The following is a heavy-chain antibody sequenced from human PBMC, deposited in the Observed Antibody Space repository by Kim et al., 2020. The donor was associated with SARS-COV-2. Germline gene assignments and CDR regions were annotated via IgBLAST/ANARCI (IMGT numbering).Heavy chain of an antibody. Sequence: GGSLRLSCAASGFTFSDSAIHWVRQASGKGLEWVGRIRSKANTYATAYTASVKGRFTISRDDSKTTAYLQMNSLETEDTAVYFCTRVPGTPLAFWDAFDIWGQGTMVTVSS. CDR2: IRSKANTYAT. D-gene: IGHD1-1*01. J-gene: IGHJ3*02. CDR3: TRVPGTPLAFWDAFDI. V-gene: IGHV3-73*01. CDR1: GFTFSDSA.